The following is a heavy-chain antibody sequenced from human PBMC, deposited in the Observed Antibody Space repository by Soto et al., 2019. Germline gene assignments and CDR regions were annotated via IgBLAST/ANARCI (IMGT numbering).Heavy chain of an antibody. CDR1: GLSINSYS. J-gene: IGHJ4*02. Sequence: QVQLAESGGGVVHPGRSLRLSCAASGLSINSYSMHWVRQAPGKGLEWVGVISYDGLNQYYAPSVKGRFTVSRDSSKNMVYLQLDSLRGDDTAVYYCVKEFFTGTVTTLDQWGQGTLVTGSS. CDR3: VKEFFTGTVTTLDQ. CDR2: ISYDGLNQ. V-gene: IGHV3-30*18. D-gene: IGHD4-4*01.